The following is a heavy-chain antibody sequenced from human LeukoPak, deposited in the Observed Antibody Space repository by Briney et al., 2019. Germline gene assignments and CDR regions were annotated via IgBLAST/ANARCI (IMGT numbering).Heavy chain of an antibody. CDR3: AREAVVVAAMGPYYYYYGMDV. J-gene: IGHJ6*02. V-gene: IGHV1-69*04. CDR2: IIPILGIA. CDR1: GGTFSSYA. D-gene: IGHD2-15*01. Sequence: ASVKVSCKASGGTFSSYAISWVRQAPGQGLEWMGRIIPILGIANYAQKFQGRVTITADKSTSTAYMELRSLRSEDTAVYYCAREAVVVAAMGPYYYYYGMDVWGQGTTVTVSS.